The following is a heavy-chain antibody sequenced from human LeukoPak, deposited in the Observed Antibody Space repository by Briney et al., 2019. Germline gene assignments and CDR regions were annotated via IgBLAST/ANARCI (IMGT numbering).Heavy chain of an antibody. CDR1: GFTFDDFT. CDR3: AKDGREGAFDV. CDR2: ISWDGVNT. D-gene: IGHD1-26*01. V-gene: IGHV3-43*01. Sequence: GGSLRLSCAASGFTFDDFTMHWVRQPPGKGLEWVSLISWDGVNTYYSDSVKGRFRISRDNSKNSLYLQMNSLITEDIAFYYCAKDGREGAFDVWGQGTLVTVSS. J-gene: IGHJ3*01.